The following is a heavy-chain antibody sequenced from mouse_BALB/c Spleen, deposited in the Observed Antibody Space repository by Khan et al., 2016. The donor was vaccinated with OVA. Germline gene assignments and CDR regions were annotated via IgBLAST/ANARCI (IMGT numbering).Heavy chain of an antibody. Sequence: VQLKESGTVLARPGTSVKMSCKASGYTFTSYWMHWVKQRPGQGLEWIGAIYPGNSDTSYNQKFKGRAKLTAVKSTSTAYMELSSLTNEDSAVYYCTRLGYLFAYWGQGTLVTVSA. V-gene: IGHV1-5*01. CDR3: TRLGYLFAY. CDR2: IYPGNSDT. D-gene: IGHD2-2*01. J-gene: IGHJ3*01. CDR1: GYTFTSYW.